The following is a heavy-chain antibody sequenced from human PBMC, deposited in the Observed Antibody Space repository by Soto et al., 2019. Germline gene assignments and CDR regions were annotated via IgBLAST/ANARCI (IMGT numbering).Heavy chain of an antibody. CDR1: GFTFSSYA. Sequence: SGGSLRLSCAASGFTFSSYATSWVRQAPGKGLEWVSAISGSGGSTYYADSVKGRFTISRDNSKNTLYLQMNSLRAEDTAVYYCAKEIWAPGLSGPFDYWGQGTLVTVSS. CDR3: AKEIWAPGLSGPFDY. J-gene: IGHJ4*02. D-gene: IGHD3-16*02. V-gene: IGHV3-23*01. CDR2: ISGSGGST.